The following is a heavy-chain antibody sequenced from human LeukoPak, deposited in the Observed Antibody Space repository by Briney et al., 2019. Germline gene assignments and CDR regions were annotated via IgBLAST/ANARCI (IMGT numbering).Heavy chain of an antibody. D-gene: IGHD1-14*01. Sequence: PGMSLRLSCAASGFTFSGHAMHWVRQAPGKGLELLAYTSHDGSYQYHVDSVKGRFTVSRDNSKNTLYLQMNSLSAEDSAVYYCLPELGAKNYFDYWGQGTLVTVSS. V-gene: IGHV3-30*03. J-gene: IGHJ4*02. CDR2: TSHDGSYQ. CDR3: LPELGAKNYFDY. CDR1: GFTFSGHA.